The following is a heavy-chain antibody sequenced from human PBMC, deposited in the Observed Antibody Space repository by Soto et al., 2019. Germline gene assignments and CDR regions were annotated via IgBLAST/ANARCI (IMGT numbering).Heavy chain of an antibody. CDR1: GGSISTYY. D-gene: IGHD3-3*01. CDR2: IYYNGRT. V-gene: IGHV4-59*01. CDR3: ARDGSGYDFWSGTYFFDY. Sequence: QVQLQESGPGLVKPSETLSLTCTVSGGSISTYYWSWIRQPPGKGLEWIGYIYYNGRTNYNPSLESRVTISLDTSKSQFSLKLSSVSAADTAVYYCARDGSGYDFWSGTYFFDYWGPGTLVTVSS. J-gene: IGHJ4*02.